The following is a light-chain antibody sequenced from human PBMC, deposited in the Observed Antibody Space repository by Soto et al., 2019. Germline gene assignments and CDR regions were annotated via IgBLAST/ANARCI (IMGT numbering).Light chain of an antibody. V-gene: IGLV1-47*01. CDR3: GAWDDSLSGGV. J-gene: IGLJ1*01. CDR1: SSKIGSNY. CDR2: RNN. Sequence: QSVLTQPPSASGTPGQRVTISSSGSSSKIGSNYVYWYQQLPGTAPKLLIYRNNQRPSGVPDRFSGSKSGTSASLAISGLRSEDEADYYCGAWDDSLSGGVFGTGTKLTV.